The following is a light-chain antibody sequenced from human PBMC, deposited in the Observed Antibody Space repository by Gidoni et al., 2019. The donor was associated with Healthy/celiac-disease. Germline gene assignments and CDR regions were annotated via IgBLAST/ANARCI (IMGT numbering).Light chain of an antibody. Sequence: DIQMTQSPSSLSASVRDRVTITCRASQSISSSLNWYQQKPGKAPQLLIYAASSLQSGVPSRFSGSGSGTDFTLTISSLQPEDFATYYCQQSYSXXWTFXXXTKVKXK. J-gene: IGKJ1*01. CDR3: QQSYSXXWT. CDR2: AAS. CDR1: QSISSS. V-gene: IGKV1-39*01.